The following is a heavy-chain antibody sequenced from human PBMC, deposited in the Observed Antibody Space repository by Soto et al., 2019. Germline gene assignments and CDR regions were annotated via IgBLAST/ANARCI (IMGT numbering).Heavy chain of an antibody. CDR2: IIPIFGTA. CDR3: ARDREGIAVATSFDY. CDR1: GGTFSSYA. J-gene: IGHJ4*02. V-gene: IGHV1-69*01. Sequence: QVQLVQSGAEVKKPGSSVKVSCKASGGTFSSYAISWVRQAPGQGLEWMGGIIPIFGTANYAQKFQGRVRITADDSTSTAYMELSSLRSEDTAVYYCARDREGIAVATSFDYWGQGTLVTVSS. D-gene: IGHD6-19*01.